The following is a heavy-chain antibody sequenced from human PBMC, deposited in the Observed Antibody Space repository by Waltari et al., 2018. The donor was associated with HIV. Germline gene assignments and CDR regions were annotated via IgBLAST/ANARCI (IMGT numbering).Heavy chain of an antibody. Sequence: QVQLVQSGAEVKKPGSSVKVSCKASGGTFSSYTISWVRQAPGQGLEWMGRIIPILGIANYAQKFQGRVTITADKSTSTAYMELSSLRSEDTAVYYCASSEAYYYDSSGQGGAFDIWGQGTMVTVSS. CDR1: GGTFSSYT. CDR3: ASSEAYYYDSSGQGGAFDI. J-gene: IGHJ3*02. V-gene: IGHV1-69*02. D-gene: IGHD3-22*01. CDR2: IIPILGIA.